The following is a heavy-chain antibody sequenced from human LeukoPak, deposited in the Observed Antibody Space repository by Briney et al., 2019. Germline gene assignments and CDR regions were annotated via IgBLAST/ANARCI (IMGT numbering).Heavy chain of an antibody. CDR3: ARDWAAIATTVTTGDNWFDP. V-gene: IGHV3-7*03. CDR2: IKQDGSEK. D-gene: IGHD4-11*01. CDR1: GFTFSSYW. Sequence: GGSLRLSCAASGFTFSSYWMSWVRQAPGKGLEWVANIKQDGSEKYYVDSVKGRFTISRDNAKNSLYLQMNSLRAEDTAVCYCARDWAAIATTVTTGDNWFDPWGQGTLVTVSS. J-gene: IGHJ5*02.